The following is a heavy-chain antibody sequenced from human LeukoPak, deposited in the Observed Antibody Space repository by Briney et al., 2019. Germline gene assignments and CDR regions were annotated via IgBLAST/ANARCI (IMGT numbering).Heavy chain of an antibody. CDR3: ARGVGYDDTLGSYYGFFDY. CDR1: GGSVSSSSYY. CDR2: IYYSGST. Sequence: SETLSLTCTVSGGSVSSSSYYWGWIRQPPGKGLEWIGSIYYSGSTYYNPSLKSRVSLSVDTSKNGLSLQLNSVTAADTAVYFCARGVGYDDTLGSYYGFFDYWGQGTLVAVSS. J-gene: IGHJ4*02. D-gene: IGHD3-22*01. V-gene: IGHV4-39*07.